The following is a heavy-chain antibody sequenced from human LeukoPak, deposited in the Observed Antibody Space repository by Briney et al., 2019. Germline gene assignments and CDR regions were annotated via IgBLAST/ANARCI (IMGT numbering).Heavy chain of an antibody. V-gene: IGHV3-30*18. CDR2: ISYDGSNK. J-gene: IGHJ4*02. Sequence: PGGSLRLSCAASGFTFSSYGMHWVRQAPGKGLEWVAVISYDGSNKYYADSVKGRFTISRDNSKNTLYLQMNSLRAEDTAVYYCAKGMGPLNYWGQGTLVTVSS. CDR3: AKGMGPLNY. CDR1: GFTFSSYG. D-gene: IGHD2-8*01.